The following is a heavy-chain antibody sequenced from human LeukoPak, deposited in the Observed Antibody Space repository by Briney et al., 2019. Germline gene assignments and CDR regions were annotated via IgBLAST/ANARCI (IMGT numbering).Heavy chain of an antibody. J-gene: IGHJ3*02. D-gene: IGHD1-26*01. CDR3: ARDQWGGATGRDVFNI. V-gene: IGHV4-59*01. Sequence: PSETLSLTCTVSGGSISSYYWSWIRQPPGKGLEWIGYIYYSGSTNYNPSLKSRVTISVDTSKNQFSLKLSSVTAAGTAVYYCARDQWGGATGRDVFNIWGKGKMVTFSS. CDR1: GGSISSYY. CDR2: IYYSGST.